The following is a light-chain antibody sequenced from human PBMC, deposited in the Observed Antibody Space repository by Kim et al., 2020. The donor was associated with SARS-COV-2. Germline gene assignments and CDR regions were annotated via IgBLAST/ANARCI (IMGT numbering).Light chain of an antibody. CDR2: GKN. CDR3: DSWDSSGNHNVV. V-gene: IGLV3-19*02. Sequence: SSELTQDPAVSVALGQTVRITCQGDSLKTYYATWYQQKPGQAPVRVIFGKNNRPSGIPHRFSGSNSGNTASLTITGAPAEDEADYYCDSWDSSGNHNVVFGGGTQLTVL. J-gene: IGLJ2*01. CDR1: SLKTYY.